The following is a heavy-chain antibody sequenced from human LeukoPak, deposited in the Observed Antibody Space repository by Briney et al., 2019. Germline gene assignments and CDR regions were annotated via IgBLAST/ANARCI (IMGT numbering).Heavy chain of an antibody. CDR3: ARGSTYYDILTGYYRPPGPHAFDI. D-gene: IGHD3-9*01. Sequence: ASVKVSCKASGGTFSSYAISWVRQAPGQGLEWMGGIIPIFGTANYAQKFQGRVTITADESTSTAYMELSSLRSEDTAVYYCARGSTYYDILTGYYRPPGPHAFDIWGQGTMVTVSS. V-gene: IGHV1-69*13. CDR2: IIPIFGTA. J-gene: IGHJ3*02. CDR1: GGTFSSYA.